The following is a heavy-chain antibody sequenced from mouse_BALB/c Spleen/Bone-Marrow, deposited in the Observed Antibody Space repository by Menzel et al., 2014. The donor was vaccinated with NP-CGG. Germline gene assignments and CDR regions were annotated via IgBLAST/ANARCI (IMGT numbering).Heavy chain of an antibody. CDR1: GFDFSRYW. CDR2: INPDSSTT. Sequence: EVKLVESGGGLVQPGGSLKLSCAASGFDFSRYWMSWVRQAPGKGLEWIGEINPDSSTTNYTPSLKDKFIISRDNAKNTLYLQMSKVRSEDTALYYCAKANWDVSGYFDVWGAGTTVTVSS. J-gene: IGHJ1*01. CDR3: AKANWDVSGYFDV. D-gene: IGHD4-1*01. V-gene: IGHV4-1*02.